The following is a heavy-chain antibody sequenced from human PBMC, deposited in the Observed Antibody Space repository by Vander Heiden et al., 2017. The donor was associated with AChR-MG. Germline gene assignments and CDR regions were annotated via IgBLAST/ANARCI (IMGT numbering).Heavy chain of an antibody. J-gene: IGHJ4*02. CDR2: SNHSGST. D-gene: IGHD1-26*01. CDR1: GGSFSRYY. CDR3: ARGGRSGSYYINGRDYFDY. Sequence: QVQLQQWGAGLLNPSETLSLTCAVYGGSFSRYYWSWIRQPAGKELEWIGESNHSGSTNYNPSLKSRVTISVDTSKNQFSLKLSSVTAADTAVYYCARGGRSGSYYINGRDYFDYWGQGTLVTVSS. V-gene: IGHV4-34*01.